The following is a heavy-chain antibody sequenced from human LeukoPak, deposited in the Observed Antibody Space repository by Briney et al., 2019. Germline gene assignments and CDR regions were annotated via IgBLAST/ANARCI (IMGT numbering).Heavy chain of an antibody. J-gene: IGHJ6*02. Sequence: ASVKVSCKASGYTFTGYYMHWVRQAPGQGLEWMGRINPNSGGTNYAQKFQGRVTMTRDTSISTAYMELSRLRSDDTAVYYCARDPAPLAVAANYYYYGMDVWGQGTTVTVSS. CDR1: GYTFTGYY. D-gene: IGHD6-19*01. CDR3: ARDPAPLAVAANYYYYGMDV. V-gene: IGHV1-2*06. CDR2: INPNSGGT.